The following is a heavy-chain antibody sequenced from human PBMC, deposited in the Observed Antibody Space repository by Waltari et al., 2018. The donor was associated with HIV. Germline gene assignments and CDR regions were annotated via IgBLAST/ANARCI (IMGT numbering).Heavy chain of an antibody. CDR3: AKDQKLLLRFGD. CDR2: IRFDGTDK. Sequence: QVHLVESGGGVVQHGGALRRSCAASGFPFRTVGMHWFRQAPGKWLELVAFIRFDGTDKYFGDSVKGRFTISRDNSKNTLNLQMNSLRTEDTAIYFCAKDQKLLLRFGDGGQGTLVIVSS. J-gene: IGHJ3*01. D-gene: IGHD3-10*01. V-gene: IGHV3-30*02. CDR1: GFPFRTVG.